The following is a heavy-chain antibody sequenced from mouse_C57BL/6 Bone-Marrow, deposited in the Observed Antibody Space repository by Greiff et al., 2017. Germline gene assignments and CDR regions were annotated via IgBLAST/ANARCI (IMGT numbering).Heavy chain of an antibody. CDR2: IDPENGDT. J-gene: IGHJ3*01. CDR1: GFNIKDDY. Sequence: VQLQQSGAELVRPGASVKLSCTASGFNIKDDYMHWVKQRPEQGLDWIGWIDPENGDTEYASKFQGKATITADTSSNTAYLQLSSLSSENTAVYSCTTYYYVFAYWGQGTLVTVSA. V-gene: IGHV14-4*01. CDR3: TTYYYVFAY. D-gene: IGHD1-1*01.